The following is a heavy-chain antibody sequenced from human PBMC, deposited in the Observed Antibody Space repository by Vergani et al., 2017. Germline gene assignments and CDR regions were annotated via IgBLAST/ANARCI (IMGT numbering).Heavy chain of an antibody. V-gene: IGHV4-39*01. Sequence: QLQLQESGAGLVKPSETLSPTCTVSGGYISSSSYYWGWIRQPPGKGLEGNGSIYYSGSTYYNPSLKSRVTIAVDTSKNQFSLKLSSVTAADTAVYYCASPLAAPKIPGAFDIWGQGTMVTVSS. CDR2: IYYSGST. D-gene: IGHD2-15*01. CDR3: ASPLAAPKIPGAFDI. CDR1: GGYISSSSYY. J-gene: IGHJ3*02.